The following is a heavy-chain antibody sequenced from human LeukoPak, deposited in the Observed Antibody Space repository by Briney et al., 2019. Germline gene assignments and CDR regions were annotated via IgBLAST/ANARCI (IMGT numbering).Heavy chain of an antibody. Sequence: SVKVSCKASGGTFSSYAISWVRQAPGQGLEWMGGIIPIFGTANYAQKFQGRVTITADESTSTAYMELSSLRSEETAVYYCARDGDYGDYGAFDIWGQGTMVTVSS. J-gene: IGHJ3*02. CDR3: ARDGDYGDYGAFDI. CDR2: IIPIFGTA. D-gene: IGHD4-17*01. CDR1: GGTFSSYA. V-gene: IGHV1-69*13.